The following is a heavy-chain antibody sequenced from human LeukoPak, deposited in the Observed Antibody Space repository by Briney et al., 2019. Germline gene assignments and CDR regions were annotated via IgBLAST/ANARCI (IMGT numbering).Heavy chain of an antibody. CDR3: AGGSGWYKGAFDI. V-gene: IGHV1-2*06. D-gene: IGHD6-19*01. CDR2: INPNSVGT. Sequence: ASVKVSCKASGYTFTGYYMHWVREAPGQRLEWRGRINPNSVGTNYAQKFQGRVTMTRDTSISTAYMELSRLRSDDTAVYYCAGGSGWYKGAFDIWGQGTMVTVSS. J-gene: IGHJ3*02. CDR1: GYTFTGYY.